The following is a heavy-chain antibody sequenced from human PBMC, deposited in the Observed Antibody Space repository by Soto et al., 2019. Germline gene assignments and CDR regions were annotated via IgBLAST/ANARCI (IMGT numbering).Heavy chain of an antibody. V-gene: IGHV3-74*01. CDR1: GFTFSSYW. CDR2: INSDGSST. D-gene: IGHD6-13*01. Sequence: GGSLRLSCAASGFTFSSYWMHWVRQAPGKGLVWVSRINSDGSSTSYADSVKGRFTISRDNAKNTLYLQMNSLRAEDTAVYYCARDWYSSSWYGFYYYGMDVCGQGTTVTV. J-gene: IGHJ6*02. CDR3: ARDWYSSSWYGFYYYGMDV.